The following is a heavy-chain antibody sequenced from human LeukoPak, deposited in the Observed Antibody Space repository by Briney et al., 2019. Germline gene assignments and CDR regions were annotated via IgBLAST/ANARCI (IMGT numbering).Heavy chain of an antibody. CDR1: GYLFTTYT. CDR2: MSPHSGDT. CDR3: ATLRSKKGGSYFDP. D-gene: IGHD1-26*01. Sequence: ASVKVSCKASGYLFTTYTFNWVRQASGQGPEWMGWMSPHSGDTGYAQKFQSRVTMTRNTSINTAYMELSSLRSEDTAVYYCATLRSKKGGSYFDPWGQGTLVTVSS. V-gene: IGHV1-8*01. J-gene: IGHJ5*02.